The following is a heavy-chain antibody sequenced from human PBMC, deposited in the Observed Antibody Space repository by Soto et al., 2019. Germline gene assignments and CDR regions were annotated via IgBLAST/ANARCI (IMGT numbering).Heavy chain of an antibody. CDR1: GGIFSDYA. J-gene: IGHJ5*02. CDR3: ARDKLSALIVETPHGFDA. D-gene: IGHD2-21*01. CDR2: IIPKFGTA. Sequence: QVQLVQSGGEVKKPGSSVKVSCRASGGIFSDYAVSWVRQAPGQGLQWVGGIIPKFGTANYARKFEDRVTLTADDLTSTVYMEINNLRSEDTALYYCARDKLSALIVETPHGFDAWGQGTLLTVSS. V-gene: IGHV1-69*12.